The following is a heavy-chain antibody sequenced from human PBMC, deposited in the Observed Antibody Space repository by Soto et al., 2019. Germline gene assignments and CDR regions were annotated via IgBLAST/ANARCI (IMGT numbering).Heavy chain of an antibody. CDR3: ATGVIWIGYFTVDS. Sequence: ASVKVSCKASGGSFGKSAINWVRQTPGQGLEWLGGFIPVYRTLNYAQKFQGRVTITADESTGTAYMTRSSLASDDTDVYYCATGVIWIGYFTVDSWGQGTRVTVSS. V-gene: IGHV1-69*13. J-gene: IGHJ4*02. CDR2: FIPVYRTL. D-gene: IGHD3-3*01. CDR1: GGSFGKSA.